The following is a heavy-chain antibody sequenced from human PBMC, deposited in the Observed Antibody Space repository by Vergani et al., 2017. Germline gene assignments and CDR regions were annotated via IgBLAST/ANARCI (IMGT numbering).Heavy chain of an antibody. CDR1: GASIRSSNYY. D-gene: IGHD6-19*01. Sequence: QLQLQESGPGLVKPSATLSLTCSVSGASIRSSNYYWGWIRQPPGKGLEWIASIYYRGSTYYNPSLKSRVTISADTSKNQFPLTLSSVTAADTAVYFCARHSTVEWLVKLGWIDPWGQGILVTVSS. J-gene: IGHJ5*02. CDR3: ARHSTVEWLVKLGWIDP. CDR2: IYYRGST. V-gene: IGHV4-39*01.